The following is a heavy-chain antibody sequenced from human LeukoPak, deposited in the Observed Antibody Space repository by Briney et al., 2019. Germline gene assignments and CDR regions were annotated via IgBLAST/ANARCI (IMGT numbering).Heavy chain of an antibody. CDR3: ARGVLPAAPDYYYYMDV. CDR1: GFTFSSYS. V-gene: IGHV3-21*01. D-gene: IGHD2-2*01. CDR2: ISSSSSYI. Sequence: TSGGSLRLSCAASGFTFSSYSMNWVRQAPGKGLEWVSSISSSSSYIYYADSVKGRFTISRDNAKNSLYLQMNSLRAEDTAVYYCARGVLPAAPDYYYYMDVWGKGTTVTVSS. J-gene: IGHJ6*03.